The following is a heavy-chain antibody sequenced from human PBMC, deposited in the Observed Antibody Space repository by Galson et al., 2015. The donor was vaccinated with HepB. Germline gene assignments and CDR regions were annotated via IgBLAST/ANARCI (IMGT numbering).Heavy chain of an antibody. CDR3: ARDSLGGYYSGHYYYYYGMDV. Sequence: SLRLSCAASGFTFSSYSMNWVRQAPGKGLEWVSYISSSSSTIYYADSVKGRFTISRDNAKNSLYLQMNSLRDEDTAVYYCARDSLGGYYSGHYYYYYGMDVWGQGTTVTVSS. CDR1: GFTFSSYS. V-gene: IGHV3-48*02. CDR2: ISSSSSTI. J-gene: IGHJ6*02. D-gene: IGHD3-3*01.